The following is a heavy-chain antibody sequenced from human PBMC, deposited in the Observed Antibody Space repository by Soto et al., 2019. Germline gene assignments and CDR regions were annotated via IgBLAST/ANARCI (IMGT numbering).Heavy chain of an antibody. D-gene: IGHD6-19*01. CDR2: ISSSSTTK. Sequence: EVQLVESGGGLVQPGGSLRLSCAASGFTFTSYSMKWVRQAPGKGLEWVSYISSSSTTKYYTDSVKGRFTISRDNAKNSLSLQMNSLRDDDTAVYYCARPSSGWEHWFDPWGQGTLVTVSS. J-gene: IGHJ5*02. V-gene: IGHV3-48*02. CDR3: ARPSSGWEHWFDP. CDR1: GFTFTSYS.